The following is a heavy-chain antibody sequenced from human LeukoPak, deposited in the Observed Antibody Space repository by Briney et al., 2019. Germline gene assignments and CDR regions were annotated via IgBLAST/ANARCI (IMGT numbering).Heavy chain of an antibody. V-gene: IGHV4-59*01. J-gene: IGHJ3*02. CDR1: GGSISSFY. CDR2: IYNSGST. D-gene: IGHD3-22*01. Sequence: SETLSLTCTVSGGSISSFYWGWIRQPPGKGLEWIGYIYNSGSTDYNPSLKSRVTISVDTSKNQFSLKLSSVTAADTAVYYCARRPVVKSGAFDIWGQGTMVTVSS. CDR3: ARRPVVKSGAFDI.